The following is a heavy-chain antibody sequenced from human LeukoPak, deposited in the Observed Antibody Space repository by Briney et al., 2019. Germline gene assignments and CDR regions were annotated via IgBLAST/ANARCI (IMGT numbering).Heavy chain of an antibody. Sequence: PSETLSLTCAVYGGSFSGYYWSWIRQPPGKWLEWIGEINHSGSTNYNPSLKSRVTISVDTSKNQFSLKLSSVTAADTAVYYCARGSWLRPFDYWGQGTLVTVSS. CDR2: INHSGST. CDR1: GGSFSGYY. V-gene: IGHV4-34*01. D-gene: IGHD5-18*01. J-gene: IGHJ4*02. CDR3: ARGSWLRPFDY.